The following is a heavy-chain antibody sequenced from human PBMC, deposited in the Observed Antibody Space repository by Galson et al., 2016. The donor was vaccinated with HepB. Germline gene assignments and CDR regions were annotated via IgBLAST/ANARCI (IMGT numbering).Heavy chain of an antibody. CDR1: GGPISSGDYY. D-gene: IGHD1-26*01. Sequence: TLSLTCTVSGGPISSGDYYWSWIRQPPGKGLEWIGYIYSSGTTHYNPSLESRVTISVDKSKNQFSLKLNSVTAADTAVYYCARNSGGSYLGWFDPWGQGTLVTVSS. J-gene: IGHJ5*02. V-gene: IGHV4-30-4*01. CDR3: ARNSGGSYLGWFDP. CDR2: IYSSGTT.